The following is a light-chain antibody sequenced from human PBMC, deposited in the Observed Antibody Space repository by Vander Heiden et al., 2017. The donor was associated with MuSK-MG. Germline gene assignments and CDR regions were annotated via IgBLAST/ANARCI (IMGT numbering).Light chain of an antibody. CDR1: QSVSSNY. CDR2: GAS. CDR3: QQDGSSPIT. V-gene: IGKV3-20*01. J-gene: IGKJ5*01. Sequence: EIVLTQSPDTLSLSPGERATLSCRASQSVSSNYLAWYQQKPGQAPRLLIYGASSRATGIPDRFSGSGSGTDFTLTISRLEPEDFAVYYCQQDGSSPITFGQGTRLEIK.